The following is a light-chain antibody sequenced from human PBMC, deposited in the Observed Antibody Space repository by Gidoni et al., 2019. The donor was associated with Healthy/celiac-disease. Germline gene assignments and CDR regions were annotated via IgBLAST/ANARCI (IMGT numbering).Light chain of an antibody. J-gene: IGLJ1*01. V-gene: IGLV2-14*03. CDR2: DVS. CDR1: SSDVGGYNY. Sequence: QSALTQPASVSGSPGHSITISCTGTSSDVGGYNYVSWYQQHPGKAPTLMIYDVSNRPSGVSNRFSGSKSGNTASLTISGLQAEDEADYYCSSYTSSSTRVFGTGTKVTV. CDR3: SSYTSSSTRV.